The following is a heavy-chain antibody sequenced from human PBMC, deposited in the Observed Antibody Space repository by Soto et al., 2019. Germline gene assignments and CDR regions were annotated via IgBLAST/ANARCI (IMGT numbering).Heavy chain of an antibody. D-gene: IGHD7-27*01. J-gene: IGHJ4*02. V-gene: IGHV3-23*01. Sequence: GGSLRLSCAASGFTFSSYAMSWVRQAPGKGLEWVSAISGSGSSTYYADSVKGRFTISRDNSKNTLYLQMNSLRAEDTAVYYCAKDPSGPGSRDYWGQGTLVTVSS. CDR1: GFTFSSYA. CDR2: ISGSGSST. CDR3: AKDPSGPGSRDY.